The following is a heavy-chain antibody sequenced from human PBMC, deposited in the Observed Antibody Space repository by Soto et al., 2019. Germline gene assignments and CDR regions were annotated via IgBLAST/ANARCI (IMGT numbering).Heavy chain of an antibody. J-gene: IGHJ3*02. CDR1: GFTFSSYA. V-gene: IGHV3-30-3*01. CDR3: AREGRAADAFDI. D-gene: IGHD2-15*01. Sequence: QVQLVESGGGVVQPGRSLRLSCAASGFTFSSYAMHWVRQAPGMGLEWVAVISYDGSNKFYADSVKGRFTISRDNSKNTLYLQMNSLRAEDTAVYYCAREGRAADAFDIWGQGTMVTVSS. CDR2: ISYDGSNK.